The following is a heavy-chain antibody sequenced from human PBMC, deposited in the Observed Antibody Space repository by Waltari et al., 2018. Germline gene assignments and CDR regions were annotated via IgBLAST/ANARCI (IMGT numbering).Heavy chain of an antibody. CDR2: IYYTGSP. J-gene: IGHJ5*02. Sequence: QVQLQESGPGLVKPSQTLSPTCTVSGGSINTVDYYWSWIRQSPGKGLEWIGYIYYTGSPYYNPSLKSRVTFSIDTTKNQFSLRLTSVTAADTALYFCARTSDQGWFDPWGQGARVTVSS. V-gene: IGHV4-30-4*01. CDR1: GGSINTVDYY. D-gene: IGHD2-2*01. CDR3: ARTSDQGWFDP.